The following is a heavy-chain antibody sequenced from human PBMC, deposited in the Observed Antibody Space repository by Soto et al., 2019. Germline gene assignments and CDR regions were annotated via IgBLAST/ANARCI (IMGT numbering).Heavy chain of an antibody. CDR1: GGSFSGYY. D-gene: IGHD3-10*01. V-gene: IGHV4-34*01. CDR3: ARAHIYGSGSSNNWFDP. CDR2: INHSGST. J-gene: IGHJ5*02. Sequence: PSETLSLTCAVYGGSFSGYYWSWIRQPPGKGLEWIGEINHSGSTNYNPSLKSRVTISVDTSKNQFSLKLSSVTAADTAVYYCARAHIYGSGSSNNWFDPWGQGTLVTVSS.